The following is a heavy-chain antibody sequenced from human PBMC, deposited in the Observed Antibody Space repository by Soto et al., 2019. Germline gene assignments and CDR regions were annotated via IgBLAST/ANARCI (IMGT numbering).Heavy chain of an antibody. CDR2: IVVASGQT. Sequence: SVKVSCKASGSGFISSGIQWVRQAHGQRLEWIGWIVVASGQTNYAQNFRGRVAITRDTSTATAYIELTGLTSEDTAVYFCSADRPDIGVGWWVWGQGTTVTVSS. D-gene: IGHD2-15*01. CDR1: GSGFISSG. CDR3: SADRPDIGVGWWV. V-gene: IGHV1-58*02. J-gene: IGHJ6*02.